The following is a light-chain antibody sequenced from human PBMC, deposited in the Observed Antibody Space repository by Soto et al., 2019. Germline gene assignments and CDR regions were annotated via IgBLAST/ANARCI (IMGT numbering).Light chain of an antibody. J-gene: IGKJ1*01. Sequence: EIVMTQSPATLSVSPGERATLSCRASQSVSSNLAWYQQKPGQAPRLLIYGASNRATGIPDRFSGSGSGTDFTLTISRLEPEDFAMYYCQQYGRTFGQGTKVDI. CDR3: QQYGRT. CDR1: QSVSSN. CDR2: GAS. V-gene: IGKV3-20*01.